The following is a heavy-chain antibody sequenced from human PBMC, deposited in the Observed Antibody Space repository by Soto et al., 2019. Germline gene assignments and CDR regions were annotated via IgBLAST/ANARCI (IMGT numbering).Heavy chain of an antibody. D-gene: IGHD3-10*01. CDR2: ISGSGGST. J-gene: IGHJ5*02. Sequence: GGSLRLSCAASGFTFSSYAMSWVRQAPGKGLEWVSAISGSGGSTYYADSVKGRFTISRDNSKNTLYLQMNSLRAEDTAVYYCAKDAPVLLWFGENWFDPWGQGTLVTVSS. CDR3: AKDAPVLLWFGENWFDP. V-gene: IGHV3-23*01. CDR1: GFTFSSYA.